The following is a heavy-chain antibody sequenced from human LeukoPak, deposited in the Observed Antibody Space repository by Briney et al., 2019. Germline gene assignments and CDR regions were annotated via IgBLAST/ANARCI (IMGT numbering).Heavy chain of an antibody. J-gene: IGHJ4*02. CDR1: GYTLTSYD. V-gene: IGHV1-8*03. CDR2: MNPNSGNT. CDR3: ARGPYCSGTSCYMYCFDY. D-gene: IGHD2-2*01. Sequence: ASVKVSCKASGYTLTSYDINWVRQATGQGLEWMGWMNPNSGNTGYAQKFQGRVTITRNTSISTAYMELSSLRSEDTAVYYCARGPYCSGTSCYMYCFDYWGQGTLVTVSS.